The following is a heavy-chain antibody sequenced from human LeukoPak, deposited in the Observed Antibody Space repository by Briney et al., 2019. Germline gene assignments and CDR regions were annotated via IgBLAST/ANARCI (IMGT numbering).Heavy chain of an antibody. V-gene: IGHV3-30*18. J-gene: IGHJ4*02. CDR2: ISYDGSNK. D-gene: IGHD3-10*01. Sequence: GGSLRLSCAASGFTFSSYGMHWVRQAPGKGLEWVAVISYDGSNKYYADSVKGRFTISRDNSKNTLYLQMNSLRAEDTAVYYCAKDMDGSGKDYWGQETLVTVSS. CDR1: GFTFSSYG. CDR3: AKDMDGSGKDY.